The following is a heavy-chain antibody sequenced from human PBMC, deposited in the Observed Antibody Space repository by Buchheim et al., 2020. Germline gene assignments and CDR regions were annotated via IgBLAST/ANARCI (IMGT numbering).Heavy chain of an antibody. J-gene: IGHJ6*02. V-gene: IGHV3-7*01. CDR2: IKQDGSEK. CDR3: ARGGNDFWSGYPGDYYGMDV. D-gene: IGHD3-3*01. CDR1: GFTFSSYW. Sequence: EVQLVESGGGLVQPGGSLRLSCAASGFTFSSYWMSWVRQAPGKGLEWVANIKQDGSEKYYVDSVKGRFTISRDNAKNSLYLQMNSLRAEDTAVYYCARGGNDFWSGYPGDYYGMDVWGQGTT.